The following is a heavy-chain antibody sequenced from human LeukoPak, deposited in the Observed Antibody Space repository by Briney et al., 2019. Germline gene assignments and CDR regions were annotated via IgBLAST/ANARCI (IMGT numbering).Heavy chain of an antibody. CDR3: VKGGWVHILDH. Sequence: GGSLRLSCAASGFTFSSYAMSWVRQTPGKGLEWVSAINGNGVGTFYAGSVVGRFTISRDNSKNSLYLQMNSLRAEDTAVYYCVKGGWVHILDHWGQGALVTVSP. V-gene: IGHV3-23*01. J-gene: IGHJ4*02. CDR1: GFTFSSYA. CDR2: INGNGVGT. D-gene: IGHD2-21*01.